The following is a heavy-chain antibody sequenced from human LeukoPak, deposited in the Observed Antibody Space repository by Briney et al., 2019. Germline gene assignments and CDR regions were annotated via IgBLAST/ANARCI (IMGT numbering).Heavy chain of an antibody. V-gene: IGHV4-4*07. J-gene: IGHJ4*02. CDR1: GGSISSYY. Sequence: TSETLSLTCTVSGGSISSYYWSWIRQPAGKGLEWIGRIYTSGSTNYNPSLKSRVTMSVDTSKNQFSLKLSSVTAADTAMYYCASRGYTYGHFDYWGPGTLVTVSS. CDR2: IYTSGST. D-gene: IGHD5-18*01. CDR3: ASRGYTYGHFDY.